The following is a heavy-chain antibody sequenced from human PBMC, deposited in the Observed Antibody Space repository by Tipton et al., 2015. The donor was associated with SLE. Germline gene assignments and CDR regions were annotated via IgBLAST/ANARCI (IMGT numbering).Heavy chain of an antibody. CDR1: GGSISSSSSYY. J-gene: IGHJ4*02. Sequence: TLSLTCAVYGGSISSSSSYYWAWIRQPPGKGVEWIGEINHRGSTNYNPSLKSRVTISVDTSKNQFSLKVSSVTAADTAVYYCARLHGSSSTEDWGQGTLVTVSS. CDR2: INHRGST. D-gene: IGHD6-13*01. CDR3: ARLHGSSSTED. V-gene: IGHV4-34*01.